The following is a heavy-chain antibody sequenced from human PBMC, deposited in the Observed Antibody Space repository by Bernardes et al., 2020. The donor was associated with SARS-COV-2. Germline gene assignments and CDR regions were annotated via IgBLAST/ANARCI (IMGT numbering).Heavy chain of an antibody. CDR2: ISAYNGNT. CDR3: ARDIRYDLELYFDYGDPVRPRYFDY. CDR1: GYTFTSYG. D-gene: IGHD4-17*01. V-gene: IGHV1-18*01. Sequence: ASVNVSCKASGYTFTSYGISWVRQAPGQGLEWMGWISAYNGNTNYAQKLQGRVTMTTDTSTSTAYMELRSLRSDDTAVYYCARDIRYDLELYFDYGDPVRPRYFDYWGQGTLVTVSS. J-gene: IGHJ4*02.